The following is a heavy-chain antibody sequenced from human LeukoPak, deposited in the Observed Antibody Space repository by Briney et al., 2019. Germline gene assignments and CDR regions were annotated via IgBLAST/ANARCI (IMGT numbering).Heavy chain of an antibody. D-gene: IGHD6-19*01. CDR3: ARGVRQWLDLGFDY. J-gene: IGHJ4*02. Sequence: SQTLSLTCTVSGGSISSGGYYWSWIRQHPGKGLEWIGEINHSGSTNYNPSLKSRVTISVDTSKNQFSLKLSSVTAADTAVYYCARGVRQWLDLGFDYWGQGTLVTVSS. CDR2: INHSGST. V-gene: IGHV4-31*03. CDR1: GGSISSGGYY.